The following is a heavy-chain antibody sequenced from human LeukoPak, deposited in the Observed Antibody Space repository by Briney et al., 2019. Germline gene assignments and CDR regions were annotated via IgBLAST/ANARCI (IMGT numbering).Heavy chain of an antibody. Sequence: SSETLSLTCTVSGGSISSYYWSWIRQPPGKGLEWIGDIYYSGTTNYNPSIKSPVTISIDTSKNQFSLKLSSVTAADTAVYYCARGGTRDGGHYSDYWGQGALVTVSS. J-gene: IGHJ4*02. CDR2: IYYSGTT. CDR1: GGSISSYY. V-gene: IGHV4-59*01. D-gene: IGHD2-21*02. CDR3: ARGGTRDGGHYSDY.